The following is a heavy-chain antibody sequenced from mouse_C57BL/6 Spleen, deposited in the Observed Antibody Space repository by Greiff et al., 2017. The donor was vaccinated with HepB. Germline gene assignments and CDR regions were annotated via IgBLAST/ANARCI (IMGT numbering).Heavy chain of an antibody. D-gene: IGHD1-2*01. V-gene: IGHV5-17*01. CDR1: GFTFSDYG. Sequence: EVKVVEPGGGLVKPGGSLKLSCAASGFTFSDYGMHWVRQAPEKGLEWVAYISRGSSTIYYADTVKGRCTISRDKTKNTLFLQRTSLRSEDTAMYYCARGRLRHHYFDYWGQGTTLTVSS. CDR3: ARGRLRHHYFDY. J-gene: IGHJ2*01. CDR2: ISRGSSTI.